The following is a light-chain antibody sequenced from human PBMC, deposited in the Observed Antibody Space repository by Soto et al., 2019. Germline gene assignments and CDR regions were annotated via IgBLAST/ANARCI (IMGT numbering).Light chain of an antibody. J-gene: IGKJ1*01. CDR1: QSLLHSNGYNY. V-gene: IGKV2-28*01. CDR2: LGS. CDR3: MQALQTLT. Sequence: DIVMTQSPLSLPVTPGEPASMSCRSSQSLLHSNGYNYLDWYLQKRGQFRQLLIYLGSYRASGVPDRFRGSGSGTVCTVKISRVEAEDVGVYYCMQALQTLTFGQGTKVEI.